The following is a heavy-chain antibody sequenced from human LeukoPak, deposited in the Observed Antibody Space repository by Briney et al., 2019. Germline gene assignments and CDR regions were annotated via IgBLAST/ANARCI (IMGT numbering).Heavy chain of an antibody. CDR1: GFTVSGNY. J-gene: IGHJ4*02. V-gene: IGHV3-53*01. Sequence: GGSLRLSCTASGFTVSGNYMSWVRQAPGKGLEWISLIYSGGDTYYPDSVRGRFTISRDDSKNTLYLQMHSLRAEDTAVYYCARGLPACSNNCYGYLDYWGQGTLVTVSS. CDR2: IYSGGDT. CDR3: ARGLPACSNNCYGYLDY. D-gene: IGHD2-2*01.